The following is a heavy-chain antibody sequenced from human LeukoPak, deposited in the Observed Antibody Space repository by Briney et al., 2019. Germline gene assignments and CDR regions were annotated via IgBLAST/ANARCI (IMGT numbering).Heavy chain of an antibody. V-gene: IGHV4-39*07. CDR2: FSSGGSA. D-gene: IGHD1-7*01. CDR1: GGSISSSSYY. J-gene: IGHJ4*02. Sequence: SETLSLACIVPGGSISSSSYYWAWIRQSPGKGLEWIGIFSSGGSAYYNPSLTSRVSISKDTSDNQFSLRLYSVTAADTAAYYCARKQTGTMYDVWGQGTQVTVSS. CDR3: ARKQTGTMYDV.